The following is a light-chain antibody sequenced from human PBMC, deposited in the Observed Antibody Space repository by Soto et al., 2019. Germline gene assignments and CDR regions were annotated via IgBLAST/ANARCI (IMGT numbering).Light chain of an antibody. CDR1: SSDIGLYKY. CDR2: EVS. Sequence: QSALTQPASVSGSPGQSITISCTGTSSDIGLYKYVSWYQQHPGKAPKLIIYEVSNRPSGASSRFSGSKSGNTASLTISGLQAEDEADYYCSSYASSSTLVFGGGTKLTVL. V-gene: IGLV2-14*01. J-gene: IGLJ2*01. CDR3: SSYASSSTLV.